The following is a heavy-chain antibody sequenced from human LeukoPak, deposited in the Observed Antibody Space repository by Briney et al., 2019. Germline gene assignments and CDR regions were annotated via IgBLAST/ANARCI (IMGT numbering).Heavy chain of an antibody. CDR1: GDSVSSDSAA. CDR2: TYYRSNWYN. J-gene: IGHJ4*02. CDR3: ARGSSHYGSVDFDY. D-gene: IGHD3-10*01. V-gene: IGHV6-1*01. Sequence: SQTLSLTCAISGDSVSSDSAAWNWIRQSPSRGLEWLGRTYYRSNWYNDYAVSVKSRLTINPDTSKNQFSLQLNSVTPEDTAVYYCARGSSHYGSVDFDYWGQGTLVTVSS.